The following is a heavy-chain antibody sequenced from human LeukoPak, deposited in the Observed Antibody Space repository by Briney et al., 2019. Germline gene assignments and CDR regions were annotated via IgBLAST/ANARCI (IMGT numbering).Heavy chain of an antibody. CDR3: AREKWQYSYYYYYMDV. V-gene: IGHV3-33*01. J-gene: IGHJ6*03. Sequence: GRSLRLSCAASGFTFSSYGMHWVRQAPGKGLEGVAVIWYDGSNKYYADSVKGRFTISRDNSKNTLYLQMNSLRAEDTAVYYCAREKWQYSYYYYYMDVWGKGTTVTVSS. D-gene: IGHD2/OR15-2a*01. CDR2: IWYDGSNK. CDR1: GFTFSSYG.